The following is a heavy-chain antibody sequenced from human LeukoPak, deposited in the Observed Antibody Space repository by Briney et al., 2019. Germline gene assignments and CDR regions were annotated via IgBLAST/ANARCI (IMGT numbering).Heavy chain of an antibody. V-gene: IGHV3-53*01. J-gene: IGHJ6*03. CDR2: IYSGGST. CDR1: GFTVSDNY. Sequence: PGGSLRLSCAASGFTVSDNYMSWVRQAPGKGLEWVSVIYSGGSTYYADSVKGRFTISRDNAKNSLYLQMNSLRAEDTAVYYCATNSRFMITFGGVPYYMDVWGKGTTVTVSS. D-gene: IGHD3-16*01. CDR3: ATNSRFMITFGGVPYYMDV.